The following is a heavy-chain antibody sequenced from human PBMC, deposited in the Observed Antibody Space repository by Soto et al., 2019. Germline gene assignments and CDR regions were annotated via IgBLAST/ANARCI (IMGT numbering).Heavy chain of an antibody. J-gene: IGHJ6*02. D-gene: IGHD2-2*01. CDR1: GFTFSSYG. V-gene: IGHV3-33*01. CDR2: IWYDGSNK. Sequence: ESGGVVVQPGRSLRLSCAASGFTFSSYGMHWVRQAPGKGLEWVAVIWYDGSNKYYADSVKGRFTISRDNSKNTLYLQMISLRAEDTAVYYCARDESYQLLQVYYYGMDVWGQGTTVTVSS. CDR3: ARDESYQLLQVYYYGMDV.